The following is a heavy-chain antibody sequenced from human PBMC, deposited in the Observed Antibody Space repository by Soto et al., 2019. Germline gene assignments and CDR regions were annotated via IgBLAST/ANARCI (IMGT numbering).Heavy chain of an antibody. CDR1: GGTFSSYA. J-gene: IGHJ6*02. CDR2: IIPIFGTA. CDR3: ARVYDFWSGSHPPDYYYGMDV. Sequence: SVKVSCKASGGTFSSYAISWVRQAPGQGLEWMGGIIPIFGTANYAQKFQGRVTITADESTSTAYMELSSLRSEDTAVYYCARVYDFWSGSHPPDYYYGMDVWGQGTTVTVSS. V-gene: IGHV1-69*13. D-gene: IGHD3-3*01.